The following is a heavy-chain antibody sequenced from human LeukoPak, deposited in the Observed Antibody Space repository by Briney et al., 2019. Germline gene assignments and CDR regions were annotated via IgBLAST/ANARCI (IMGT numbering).Heavy chain of an antibody. Sequence: PGGSLRLSCAASGFTFSSYSMNWVRQAPGKGLEWVSSISSSSSYIDYADSVKGRFTISRDNAKNSLYLQMNSLRAEDTAVYYCARDFRDSPLTNTWGKGTLVTVSS. CDR3: ARDFRDSPLTNT. V-gene: IGHV3-21*01. CDR1: GFTFSSYS. CDR2: ISSSSSYI. D-gene: IGHD2-8*01. J-gene: IGHJ1*01.